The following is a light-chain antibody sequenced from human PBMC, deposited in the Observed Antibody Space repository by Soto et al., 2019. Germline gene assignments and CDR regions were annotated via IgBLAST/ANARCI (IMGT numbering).Light chain of an antibody. J-gene: IGLJ7*01. CDR3: CSYAGTNTFV. CDR2: EGN. Sequence: QSALTQPASVSGSPGQSITISCTGTSSDVGSYNLVSWYQQHPGKAPKLMIYEGNKRPSGVSNRFSGSKSANTASLTISGLQTEDEADYYRCSYAGTNTFVFGTGTLLTVL. CDR1: SSDVGSYNL. V-gene: IGLV2-23*01.